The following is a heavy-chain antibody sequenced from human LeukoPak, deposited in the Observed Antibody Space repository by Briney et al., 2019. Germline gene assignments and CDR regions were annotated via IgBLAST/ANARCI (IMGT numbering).Heavy chain of an antibody. CDR3: ARESPGKAVAGILDY. CDR2: ISSNGGST. CDR1: GFTVSSYA. D-gene: IGHD6-19*01. Sequence: GGSLRLSCAASGFTVSSYAMHWVRQAPGKGLEYVSAISSNGGSTYYANSAKGRFTISRDNSKNTLYLQMGSLRAEDMAVYYCARESPGKAVAGILDYWGQGTLVTVSS. J-gene: IGHJ4*02. V-gene: IGHV3-64*01.